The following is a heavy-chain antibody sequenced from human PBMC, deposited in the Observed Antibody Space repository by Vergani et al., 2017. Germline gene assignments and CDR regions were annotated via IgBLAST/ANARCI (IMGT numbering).Heavy chain of an antibody. D-gene: IGHD2-2*01. CDR2: IYSGGST. CDR3: ARDPGYCSSTSCYGAFDI. Sequence: VQLVESGGGVVQPGGSLRLSCAASGFTVSSNYMSWVRQAPGKGLEWVSVIYSGGSTYYADSVKGRFTISRDNSKNTLYLQMNSLRAEDTAVYYCARDPGYCSSTSCYGAFDIWGQGTMVTVSS. CDR1: GFTVSSNY. J-gene: IGHJ3*02. V-gene: IGHV3-66*01.